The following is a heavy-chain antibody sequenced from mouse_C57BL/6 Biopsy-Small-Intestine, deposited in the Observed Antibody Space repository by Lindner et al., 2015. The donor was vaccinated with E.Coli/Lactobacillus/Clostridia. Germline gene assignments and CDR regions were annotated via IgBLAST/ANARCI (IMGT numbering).Heavy chain of an antibody. CDR2: INPNNGGT. D-gene: IGHD1-1*01. CDR1: GYTFTDYN. Sequence: VQLQESGPELVKPGASAKMSCKASGYTFTDYNMHWVKQSHGKSLEWIGYINPNNGGTSYNQKFKGKATLTVNKSSSTAYMELRSLTSEDSAVYYCARSPLLRYPGFDYWGQGATLTVSS. V-gene: IGHV1-22*01. CDR3: ARSPLLRYPGFDY. J-gene: IGHJ2*01.